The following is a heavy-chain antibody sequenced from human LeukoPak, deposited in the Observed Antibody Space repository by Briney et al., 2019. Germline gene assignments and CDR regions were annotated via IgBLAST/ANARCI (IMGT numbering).Heavy chain of an antibody. CDR3: ATDRSLSWFDY. CDR2: IYYDGSKK. Sequence: PGRSLRLSCATSGLTFRNYGMHWVRQTPGKGLEWVGIIYYDGSKKFYVDSVEGRFTISRDNSKNTVYLQMNSLRAEDTAVYYCATDRSLSWFDYWGQGTLVTVSS. V-gene: IGHV3-33*01. CDR1: GLTFRNYG. D-gene: IGHD6-13*01. J-gene: IGHJ4*02.